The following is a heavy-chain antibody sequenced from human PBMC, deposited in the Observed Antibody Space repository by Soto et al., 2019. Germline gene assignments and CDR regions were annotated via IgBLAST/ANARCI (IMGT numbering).Heavy chain of an antibody. D-gene: IGHD3-10*01. CDR3: AKDRMGAGVRGYFDY. V-gene: IGHV3-30*18. Sequence: QVQLVESGGGVVQPGRSLRLSCAASGFTFSSYGMHWVRQAPGKGLEWVAVIIYDGSTKYYAASVKGRFTISSDNSKSTLYLQMDSLRAEDTSVYYCAKDRMGAGVRGYFDYWGQGTLVTVSS. J-gene: IGHJ4*02. CDR2: IIYDGSTK. CDR1: GFTFSSYG.